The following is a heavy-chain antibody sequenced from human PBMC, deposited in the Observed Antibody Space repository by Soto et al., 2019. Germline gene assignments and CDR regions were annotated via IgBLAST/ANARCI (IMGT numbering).Heavy chain of an antibody. V-gene: IGHV3-23*01. Sequence: PGGSLRLSCAASGFTFSSYAMSWVRQAPGKGLEWVSSITGSGGSTYNADSVKGRFTISRDNSENTLYLQMNSLRAEDTAVYYCAKEYSDFLTAFYGPLNIYYYYSGMDVWGQGTTVTGS. J-gene: IGHJ6*02. CDR1: GFTFSSYA. CDR2: ITGSGGST. CDR3: AKEYSDFLTAFYGPLNIYYYYSGMDV. D-gene: IGHD3-9*01.